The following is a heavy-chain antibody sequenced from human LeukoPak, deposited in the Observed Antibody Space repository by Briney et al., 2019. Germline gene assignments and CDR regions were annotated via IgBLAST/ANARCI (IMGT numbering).Heavy chain of an antibody. CDR3: ARDTDYYDSSGYEDWYFDL. J-gene: IGHJ2*01. V-gene: IGHV4-61*01. CDR2: IYYSGST. CDR1: GGSINGGTYY. Sequence: SETLSLTCTVSGGSINGGTYYWGWIRQPPGKGLEWIASIYYSGSTNYNPSLKSRVTISVDTSKNQFSLKLSSVTAADTAVYYCARDTDYYDSSGYEDWYFDLWGRGTLVTVSS. D-gene: IGHD3-22*01.